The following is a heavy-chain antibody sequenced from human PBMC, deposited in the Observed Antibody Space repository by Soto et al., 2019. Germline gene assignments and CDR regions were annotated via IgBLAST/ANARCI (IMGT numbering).Heavy chain of an antibody. CDR2: INGGNGNT. V-gene: IGHV1-3*01. Sequence: ASVKVSCKASDYTFTSYTMHWVRQAPGQRLEWMGWINGGNGNTKYSQKFQGRVTMTEDTSTDTAYMELSSLRSEDTAVYYCATQTADGGSYSGGLRWGQGTLVPVSS. J-gene: IGHJ4*02. CDR3: ATQTADGGSYSGGLR. D-gene: IGHD1-26*01. CDR1: DYTFTSYT.